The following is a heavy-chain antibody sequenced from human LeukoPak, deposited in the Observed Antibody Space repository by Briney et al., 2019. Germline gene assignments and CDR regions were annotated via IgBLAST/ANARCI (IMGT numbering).Heavy chain of an antibody. V-gene: IGHV5-51*01. CDR3: ARLAKARKDGYNFGFDY. CDR1: GYNFNNYW. D-gene: IGHD5-24*01. Sequence: GESLKTSCKGSGYNFNNYWIGWVRQMPGKGPEWMGIIYPGDSDTRNSPSFQGQVIISVDKSISTAYLQWSSLKASDTAIYYCARLAKARKDGYNFGFDYWGQGTLVTVSS. CDR2: IYPGDSDT. J-gene: IGHJ4*02.